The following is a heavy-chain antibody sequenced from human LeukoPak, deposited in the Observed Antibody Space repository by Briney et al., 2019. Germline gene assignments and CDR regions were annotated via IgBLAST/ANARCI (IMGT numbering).Heavy chain of an antibody. D-gene: IGHD3-22*01. Sequence: GGSLRLSCAGSGFTFSSYSMNWVRQAPGKVLEWVSSISSSSSYIYYADSVKGRFTISRDNAKNSLYLQMNSLRAEDTAVYYCARDRMIDYMDVWGKGTTVTVS. J-gene: IGHJ6*03. V-gene: IGHV3-21*01. CDR3: ARDRMIDYMDV. CDR2: ISSSSSYI. CDR1: GFTFSSYS.